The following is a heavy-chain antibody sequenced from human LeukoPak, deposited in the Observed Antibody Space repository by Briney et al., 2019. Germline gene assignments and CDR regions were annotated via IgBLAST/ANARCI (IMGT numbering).Heavy chain of an antibody. CDR2: IYTSGST. V-gene: IGHV4-61*02. CDR1: GGSISSGSYY. D-gene: IGHD3-22*01. J-gene: IGHJ4*02. Sequence: PSQTLSLTCTVSGGSISSGSYYWSWIRQPAGKGLEWIGRIYTSGSTNYNPSLKSRVTISVDTSKNQFSLKLSSVTAADTAVYYCARVGRLVETDLDDSSGYSPFDYWGQGTLVTVSS. CDR3: ARVGRLVETDLDDSSGYSPFDY.